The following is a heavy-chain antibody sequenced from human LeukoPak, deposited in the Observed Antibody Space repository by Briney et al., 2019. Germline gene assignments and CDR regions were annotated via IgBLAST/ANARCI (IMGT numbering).Heavy chain of an antibody. V-gene: IGHV3-21*01. J-gene: IGHJ4*02. CDR3: ARDRVGYSSGWYPFDY. CDR1: GFTFSSYS. D-gene: IGHD6-19*01. CDR2: ISSSSSYI. Sequence: PGGSLRLSCAASGFTFSSYSMNWVRQAPGKGLEWVSSISSSSSYIYYADSVKGRFTISRDNAKNSLYLQMNSLRAEDTAVYYCARDRVGYSSGWYPFDYWGQGTLVTVSS.